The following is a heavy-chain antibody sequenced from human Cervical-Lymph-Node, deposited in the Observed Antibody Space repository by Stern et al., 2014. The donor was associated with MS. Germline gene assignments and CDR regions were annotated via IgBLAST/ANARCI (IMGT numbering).Heavy chain of an antibody. Sequence: QVQLQQWGAGLLKPSETLSLTCAVYGGSFSGYYWSWIRQPPGKGLEWIGEINHSGSTNYNPSLKSRVPISVDTSKNQFSLKLSSVTAADTAVYYCARGFPTQVAAPRAPYYFDYWGQGTLVTVSS. J-gene: IGHJ4*02. V-gene: IGHV4-34*01. CDR2: INHSGST. CDR1: GGSFSGYY. CDR3: ARGFPTQVAAPRAPYYFDY. D-gene: IGHD2-15*01.